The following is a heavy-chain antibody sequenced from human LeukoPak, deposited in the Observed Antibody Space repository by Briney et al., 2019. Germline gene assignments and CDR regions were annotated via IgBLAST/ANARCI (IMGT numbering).Heavy chain of an antibody. CDR2: ISGSGGST. V-gene: IGHV3-23*01. J-gene: IGHJ5*02. D-gene: IGHD5-12*01. CDR1: GFTFSIYA. Sequence: GGSLRLSCGASGFTFSIYAMSWVRQAPGKGLEWVSAISGSGGSTYYADSVKGRFTISRDNSKNTLYLQMNSLRAEDTAVYYCAKSRGYSGYDNNWFDPWGQGTLVTVSS. CDR3: AKSRGYSGYDNNWFDP.